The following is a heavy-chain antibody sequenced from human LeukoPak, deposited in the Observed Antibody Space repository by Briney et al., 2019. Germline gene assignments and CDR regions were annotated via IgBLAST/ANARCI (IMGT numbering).Heavy chain of an antibody. CDR1: GYTFTSYD. J-gene: IGHJ4*02. Sequence: ASVKVSCKASGYTFTSYDINWVRQATGQGLEWMGWMNPNSDNTGYAQKFQGRVTMTRNTSISTAYMELSSLRSEDTAVYYCARGSSYYYDSSGYGYWGQGTLVTVSS. D-gene: IGHD3-22*01. V-gene: IGHV1-8*01. CDR2: MNPNSDNT. CDR3: ARGSSYYYDSSGYGY.